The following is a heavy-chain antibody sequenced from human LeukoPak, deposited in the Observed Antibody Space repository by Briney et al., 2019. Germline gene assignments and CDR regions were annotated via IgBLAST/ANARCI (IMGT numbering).Heavy chain of an antibody. V-gene: IGHV1-69*13. Sequence: SVKVSRKASGGTFSSYAISWVRQAPRQGLEWMGGIIPIFGTANYAQKFQGRVTITADESTSTAYMELSSLRSEDTAVYYCARPTARTYYYYMDVWGKGTTVTVSS. CDR2: IIPIFGTA. CDR1: GGTFSSYA. CDR3: ARPTARTYYYYMDV. D-gene: IGHD6-6*01. J-gene: IGHJ6*03.